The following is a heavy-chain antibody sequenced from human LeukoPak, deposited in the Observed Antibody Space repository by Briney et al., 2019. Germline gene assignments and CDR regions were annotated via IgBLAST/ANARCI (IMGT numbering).Heavy chain of an antibody. CDR2: ISWNSGSI. CDR1: GFTFDDYA. J-gene: IGHJ6*03. D-gene: IGHD2-15*01. Sequence: PGGSLRLSCAASGFTFDDYAIHWVRQAPGKGLEWVSGISWNSGSIGYADSVKGRFTISRDNAKNSLYLQMNSLRAEDTAVYYCAREECFGSRCYSSNPTWYFYYMDVWGKGTTVTVSS. V-gene: IGHV3-9*01. CDR3: AREECFGSRCYSSNPTWYFYYMDV.